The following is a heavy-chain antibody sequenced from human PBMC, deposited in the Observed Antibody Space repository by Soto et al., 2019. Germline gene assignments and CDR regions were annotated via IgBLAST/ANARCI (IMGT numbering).Heavy chain of an antibody. CDR3: AKDYHPAIVGATTDYYYGMDV. J-gene: IGHJ6*02. CDR2: ISYDGSNK. D-gene: IGHD1-26*01. Sequence: QVQLVESGGGVVQPGRSLRLSCAASGFTFSSYGMHWVRQAPGKGLEWVAVISYDGSNKYYADSVKGRFTISRDNSKNTLYLQMNSLRAEDTAVYYCAKDYHPAIVGATTDYYYGMDVWGQGTTVTVSS. V-gene: IGHV3-30*18. CDR1: GFTFSSYG.